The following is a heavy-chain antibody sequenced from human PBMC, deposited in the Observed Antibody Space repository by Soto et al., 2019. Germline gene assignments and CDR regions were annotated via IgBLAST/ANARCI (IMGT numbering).Heavy chain of an antibody. CDR2: ISSTTTYI. CDR3: ARESEDLTTNFDY. V-gene: IGHV3-21*06. CDR1: GFTFTRYS. J-gene: IGHJ4*02. Sequence: PGGSLRLSCAASGFTFTRYSMNWVRQAPGKGLEWVSSISSTTTYIYYGDSMKGRFTISRDNAKNSLYLEMNSLRAEDTAVYYCARESEDLTTNFDYWGQGTLVTVYS.